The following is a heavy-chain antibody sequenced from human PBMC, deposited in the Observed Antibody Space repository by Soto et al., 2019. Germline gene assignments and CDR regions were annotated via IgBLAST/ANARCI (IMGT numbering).Heavy chain of an antibody. D-gene: IGHD6-19*01. CDR3: VHRTVSEGAWFDP. Sequence: QITLKESGPTLVKPTQTLTLTCTFSGFSLSTTGECVGWFRQPPGKDLEWLALIYWDDSSRYSPSPKSRLTISKGSSYNQVVLTMTNTDPVDTATYFCVHRTVSEGAWFDPWGQGTLVTVSS. CDR1: GFSLSTTGEC. J-gene: IGHJ5*02. CDR2: IYWDDSS. V-gene: IGHV2-5*02.